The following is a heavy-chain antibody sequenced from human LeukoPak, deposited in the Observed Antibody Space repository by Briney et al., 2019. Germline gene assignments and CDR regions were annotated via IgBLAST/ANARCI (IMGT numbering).Heavy chain of an antibody. Sequence: GGSLRLSCAASGFTFSNAWMSWVRQAPGKGLEWVGRIKSKTDGGTTDYAAPVKGRFTISRDDPKNTLYLQMNSLKTEDTAVYYCTTSPSYSYGTDDAFDIWGQGTMVTVSS. J-gene: IGHJ3*02. CDR3: TTSPSYSYGTDDAFDI. CDR2: IKSKTDGGTT. D-gene: IGHD5-18*01. V-gene: IGHV3-15*01. CDR1: GFTFSNAW.